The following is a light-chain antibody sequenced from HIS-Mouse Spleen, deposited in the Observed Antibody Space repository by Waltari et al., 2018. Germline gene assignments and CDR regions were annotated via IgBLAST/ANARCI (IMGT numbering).Light chain of an antibody. Sequence: SYELTQPPSVSVSPGQTASIPCSGDKLGAKYACLYQQKPGQSPVLVIYQDSKRPSGIPERFSGSNSGNTATLTISGTQAMDEADYYCQAWDSSTANVVFGGGTKLTVL. J-gene: IGLJ2*01. CDR1: KLGAKY. V-gene: IGLV3-1*01. CDR2: QDS. CDR3: QAWDSSTANVV.